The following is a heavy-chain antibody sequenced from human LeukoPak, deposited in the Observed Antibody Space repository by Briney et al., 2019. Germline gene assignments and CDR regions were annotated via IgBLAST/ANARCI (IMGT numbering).Heavy chain of an antibody. CDR2: IYNSGST. Sequence: SETLSLTCTVSGGSISSYYWSWIRQPPGKGLEWIGYIYNSGSTNYNPSLKSRVTISVDTSKNQFSLKLSSVTAADTAVYYCARESITGTTDYWGQGTLVTVSS. D-gene: IGHD1-7*01. CDR3: ARESITGTTDY. J-gene: IGHJ4*02. V-gene: IGHV4-59*01. CDR1: GGSISSYY.